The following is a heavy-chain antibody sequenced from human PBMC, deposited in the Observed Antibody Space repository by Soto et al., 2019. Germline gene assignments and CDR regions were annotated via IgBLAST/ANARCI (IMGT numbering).Heavy chain of an antibody. V-gene: IGHV3-23*01. D-gene: IGHD3-10*01. CDR2: ISGSGGST. CDR3: AKRRRFGELLRHLVRTPIKLNFDY. CDR1: GFTFSSYA. J-gene: IGHJ4*02. Sequence: GGSLRLSCAASGFTFSSYAMSWVRQAPGKGLEWVSAISGSGGSTYYADSVKGRFTISRDNSKNTLYLQMNSLGAEDTAVYYCAKRRRFGELLRHLVRTPIKLNFDYWGQGTLVTVSS.